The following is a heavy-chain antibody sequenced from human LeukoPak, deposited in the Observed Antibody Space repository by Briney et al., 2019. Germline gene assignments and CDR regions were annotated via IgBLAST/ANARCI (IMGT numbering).Heavy chain of an antibody. V-gene: IGHV4-34*01. Sequence: PSETLSLTCAVYGGSFSGYYWSWIRQPPGKGLEWIGEINHSGSTNYNPSLKSRVTISVDTSKNQFSLKLSSVTAADTAVYYCASLLTVTKAGTSAFDIWGQGTMVTVSS. CDR3: ASLLTVTKAGTSAFDI. J-gene: IGHJ3*02. CDR1: GGSFSGYY. CDR2: INHSGST. D-gene: IGHD4-17*01.